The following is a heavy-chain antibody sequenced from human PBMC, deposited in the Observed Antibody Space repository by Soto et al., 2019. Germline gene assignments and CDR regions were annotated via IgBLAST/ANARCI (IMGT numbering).Heavy chain of an antibody. V-gene: IGHV4-34*01. CDR3: ARNPTVTTPNYFDY. CDR2: IDHSGST. J-gene: IGHJ4*02. D-gene: IGHD4-17*01. Sequence: LSLTCAVYGGSFSGYYWSWIRQPPGKGLEWIGEIDHSGSTNSNPSLKSRVTISVDKSKNQFSLTLNSVTAADTAVYYCARNPTVTTPNYFDYWGLGTLVTVSS. CDR1: GGSFSGYY.